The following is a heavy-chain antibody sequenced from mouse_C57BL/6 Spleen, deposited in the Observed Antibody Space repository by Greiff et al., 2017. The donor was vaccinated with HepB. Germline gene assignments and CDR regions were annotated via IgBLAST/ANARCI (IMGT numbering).Heavy chain of an antibody. D-gene: IGHD1-1*01. Sequence: QVQLQQSGPELVKPGASVKISCKASGYAFSSSWMNWVKQRPGKGLEWIGRIYPGDGDTNYNGKFKGKATLTADKSSSTAYMQLSSLTSEDSAVYFWAREGITTVANWDFDVGGTGTTVTVSS. CDR2: IYPGDGDT. V-gene: IGHV1-82*01. CDR1: GYAFSSSW. CDR3: AREGITTVANWDFDV. J-gene: IGHJ1*03.